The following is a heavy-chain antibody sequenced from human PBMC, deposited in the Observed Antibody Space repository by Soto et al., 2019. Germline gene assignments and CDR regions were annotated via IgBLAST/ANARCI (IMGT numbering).Heavy chain of an antibody. CDR3: ASSFGGFGEPFDY. D-gene: IGHD3-10*01. J-gene: IGHJ4*02. V-gene: IGHV1-3*01. CDR1: GYTFTSYA. CDR2: INAGNGNT. Sequence: ASVKVSCKASGYTFTSYAMHWVRQAPGQRLEWTGWINAGNGNTKYSQKFQGRVTITRDTSASTAYMELSSLRSEDTAVYYCASSFGGFGEPFDYWGQGTLVTVSS.